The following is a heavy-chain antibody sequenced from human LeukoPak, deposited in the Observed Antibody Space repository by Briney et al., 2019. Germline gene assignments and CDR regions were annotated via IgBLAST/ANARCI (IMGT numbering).Heavy chain of an antibody. Sequence: PGGSLRLSCAASGFTFSSYAMSWVRQAPGKGLEWVSAISGSGGSTYYADSVKGRFTISRDNSKNTLYLQMNSLRAEDTAVYYCAKVFEGYSYGYRRGYLDYWGQGTLVTVSS. CDR3: AKVFEGYSYGYRRGYLDY. J-gene: IGHJ4*02. V-gene: IGHV3-23*01. CDR2: ISGSGGST. D-gene: IGHD5-18*01. CDR1: GFTFSSYA.